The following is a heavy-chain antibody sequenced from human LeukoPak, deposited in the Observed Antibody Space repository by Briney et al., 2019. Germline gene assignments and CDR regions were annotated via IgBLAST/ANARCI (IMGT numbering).Heavy chain of an antibody. CDR2: ISSSSSYI. CDR3: ARVLVDAFDI. CDR1: GFTFSSYS. J-gene: IGHJ3*02. D-gene: IGHD2-8*02. Sequence: TGGSLRLSCAASGFTFSSYSMNWVRQAPGKGLEWVSSISSSSSYIYYADSVKGRFTISRDNAKNSLYLQMNSLRAEDTAVYYCARVLVDAFDIWGQGTMVTVSS. V-gene: IGHV3-21*01.